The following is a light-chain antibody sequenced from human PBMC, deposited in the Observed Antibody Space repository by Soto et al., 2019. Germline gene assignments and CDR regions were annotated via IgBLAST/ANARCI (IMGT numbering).Light chain of an antibody. Sequence: EIVMTQSPATLSVSPGERATLSCRASQSVSSNLAGYQQKPGQAPRLLIYGASTMATVIPARFSGSGSGTEFTLTSSSLQSADFAVYDCQQYNNWPPLTFGGGTKVEIK. J-gene: IGKJ4*01. CDR1: QSVSSN. CDR2: GAS. CDR3: QQYNNWPPLT. V-gene: IGKV3-15*01.